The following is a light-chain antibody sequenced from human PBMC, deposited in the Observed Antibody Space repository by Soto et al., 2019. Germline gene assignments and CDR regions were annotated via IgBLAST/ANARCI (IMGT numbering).Light chain of an antibody. V-gene: IGKV1-5*03. J-gene: IGKJ3*01. CDR1: QSISVW. CDR3: QQLFMYPPT. CDR2: KAS. Sequence: DIQMTQSPSTLFASVGDRVTITCRASQSISVWLAWYQQKAGKAPNLLIYKASRLESGVPSRFSGSGSGTDFTLTVSSLQPEDLATYYCQQLFMYPPTFGPGTKVDIK.